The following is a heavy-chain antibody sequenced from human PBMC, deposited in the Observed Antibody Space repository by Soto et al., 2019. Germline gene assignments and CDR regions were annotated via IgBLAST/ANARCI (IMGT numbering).Heavy chain of an antibody. CDR2: IWDDGNNK. J-gene: IGHJ4*02. V-gene: IGHV3-33*01. CDR1: GFTFSNYG. Sequence: ESGGGVVQPGRSLRLSCAASGFTFSNYGMHWVRQAPGKGLEWVAVIWDDGNNKYYADSVKGRFTISRDNSKNTLYLQMNSLRVEDTAVYYCARDVLGDSSGCSDYWGQGTLVTVSS. CDR3: ARDVLGDSSGCSDY. D-gene: IGHD6-19*01.